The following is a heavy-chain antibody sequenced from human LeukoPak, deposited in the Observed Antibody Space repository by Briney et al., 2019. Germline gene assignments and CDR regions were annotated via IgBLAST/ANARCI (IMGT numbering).Heavy chain of an antibody. CDR2: ISSSSSYI. CDR3: AKGSSSSRPYYFEY. V-gene: IGHV3-21*04. CDR1: GFTFSSYS. Sequence: GRSLRLSCAASGFTFSSYSMNWVRQAPGKGLEWVSSISSSSSYIYYADSVKGRFTISRDNSKNTLYLHMDSLRAEDTAAYYCAKGSSSSRPYYFEYWGRGTLVTVSS. J-gene: IGHJ4*02. D-gene: IGHD6-6*01.